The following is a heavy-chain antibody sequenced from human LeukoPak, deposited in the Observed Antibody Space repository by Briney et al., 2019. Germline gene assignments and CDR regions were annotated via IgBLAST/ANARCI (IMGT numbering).Heavy chain of an antibody. CDR1: GGSFSGYY. CDR3: ARRGRMAPDRLRRHYYYYYMDV. J-gene: IGHJ6*03. D-gene: IGHD4-17*01. Sequence: SETLSLPHAVYGGSFSGYYWSWIRQPPGKGLEWIGEINHRGSTNYNPSLKSRVTISVDTSKNHFSLKLSSVTAADTAVYYCARRGRMAPDRLRRHYYYYYMDVWGKGTTVTISS. CDR2: INHRGST. V-gene: IGHV4-34*01.